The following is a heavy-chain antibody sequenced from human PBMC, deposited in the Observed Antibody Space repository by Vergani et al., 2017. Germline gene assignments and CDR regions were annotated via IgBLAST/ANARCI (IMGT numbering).Heavy chain of an antibody. CDR1: GFTFSSFG. D-gene: IGHD3-3*01. J-gene: IGHJ4*02. CDR2: ISYDGRNK. V-gene: IGHV3-30*03. Sequence: VQLVESGGGVVQPGRSLRLSCAASGFTFSSFGMYWVRQAPGKGLEWVAVISYDGRNKYYADSVKGRFTISRDNSKNTLFLQMNSLRAEDTAVYYCARDFWSGPLDYWGQGTLVTVSS. CDR3: ARDFWSGPLDY.